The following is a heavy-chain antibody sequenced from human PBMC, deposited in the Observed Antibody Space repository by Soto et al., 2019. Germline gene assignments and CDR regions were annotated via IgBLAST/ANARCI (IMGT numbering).Heavy chain of an antibody. CDR3: ARAYSDAFDI. V-gene: IGHV3-11*01. CDR2: ISSSGTGI. D-gene: IGHD2-15*01. Sequence: GGSLRLSCAASGFTFSDYYMTWIRQAPGKGLEWVSYISSSGTGIYYADSMKGRFTISRDNAKKSLYLQMSSLRAEDTAVYYCARAYSDAFDIWGQGTMVTVSS. J-gene: IGHJ3*02. CDR1: GFTFSDYY.